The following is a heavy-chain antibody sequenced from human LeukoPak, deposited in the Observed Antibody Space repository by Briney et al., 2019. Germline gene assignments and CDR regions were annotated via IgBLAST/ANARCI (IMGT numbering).Heavy chain of an antibody. J-gene: IGHJ4*02. Sequence: SETLSLTCTVCGDSISRYYWRWLRQPRGKGVEWVGFIYTSGSTKDNPSLNGRVTISVDKSKNKFSLKMSSVTAADTAVYFCGRLDISNIYFHYWGQGTLVTVSS. D-gene: IGHD4-11*01. CDR1: GDSISRYY. V-gene: IGHV4-4*09. CDR2: IYTSGST. CDR3: GRLDISNIYFHY.